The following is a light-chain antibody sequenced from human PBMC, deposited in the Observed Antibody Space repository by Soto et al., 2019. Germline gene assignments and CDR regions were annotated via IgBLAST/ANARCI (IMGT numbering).Light chain of an antibody. J-gene: IGKJ1*01. V-gene: IGKV1-39*01. CDR2: SVS. CDR1: QSISEY. Sequence: DIQMTQSPSSMSASVGDRVTITCRARQSISEYLGWYQQKPGKAPKLLLYSVSTLQSGVPSKFSGSGSGTDCALTISSLQPEDFATYYCLQTYTTPWTFGQGTKVEI. CDR3: LQTYTTPWT.